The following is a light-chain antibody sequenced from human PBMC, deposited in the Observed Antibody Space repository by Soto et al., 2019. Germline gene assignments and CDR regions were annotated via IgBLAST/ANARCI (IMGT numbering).Light chain of an antibody. Sequence: DIQMTQSPSSLSASVGDRVTITCRAGQSISSWLAWYQHKPGKAPKLLIYKASSLESGVPSRFSGSGSGTEFTLTISTLQPEDFASYYCLQYNSHSWTFGQETKVEMK. V-gene: IGKV1-5*03. CDR1: QSISSW. CDR3: LQYNSHSWT. CDR2: KAS. J-gene: IGKJ1*01.